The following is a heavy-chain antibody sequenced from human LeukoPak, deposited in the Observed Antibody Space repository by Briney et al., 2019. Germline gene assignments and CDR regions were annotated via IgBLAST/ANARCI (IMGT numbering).Heavy chain of an antibody. Sequence: GASVKVSCKASGYTFTSYDINWVRQATGQGLEWMGWMNPNSGNTGYAQKFQGRVTITRNTSISTAYMELSSLRSEDTAVYYCARDRLAGNNWFDPWGQGTLVTVSS. D-gene: IGHD6-19*01. J-gene: IGHJ5*02. V-gene: IGHV1-8*01. CDR2: MNPNSGNT. CDR3: ARDRLAGNNWFDP. CDR1: GYTFTSYD.